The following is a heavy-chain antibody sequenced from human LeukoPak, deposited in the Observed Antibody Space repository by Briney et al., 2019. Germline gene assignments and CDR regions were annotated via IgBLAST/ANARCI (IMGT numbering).Heavy chain of an antibody. CDR2: IYYSGST. V-gene: IGHV4-59*01. CDR1: GGSINSYY. CDR3: ARDPSYHGGYFDY. D-gene: IGHD2-2*01. J-gene: IGHJ4*02. Sequence: SETLSLTCTVSGGSINSYYWSWIRPPPEKGLEWIGYIYYSGSTNYNPSLKSRVTISVDTSKNQFSLKLSSVTAADTAVYYCARDPSYHGGYFDYWGQGTLVTVFS.